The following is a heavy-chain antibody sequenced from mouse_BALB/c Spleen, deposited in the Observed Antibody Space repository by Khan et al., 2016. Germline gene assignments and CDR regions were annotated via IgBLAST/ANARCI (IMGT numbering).Heavy chain of an antibody. V-gene: IGHV3-6*02. D-gene: IGHD4-1*01. Sequence: EVQLQESGPGLVKPSQSLSLTCTVTGYSITSDYAWNWIRQFPGNKLEWMGYISYDGSNNYNPSLKNRISITRDTSKNQFFLKLNSVTTEDTATYYCASGNWDFDYWGQGTTLTVSS. J-gene: IGHJ2*01. CDR2: ISYDGSN. CDR1: GYSITSDYA. CDR3: ASGNWDFDY.